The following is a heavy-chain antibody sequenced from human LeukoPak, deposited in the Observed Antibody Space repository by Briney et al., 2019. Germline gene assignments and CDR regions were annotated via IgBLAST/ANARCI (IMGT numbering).Heavy chain of an antibody. CDR3: AKGESFACAM. CDR1: GFTFSGYD. V-gene: IGHV3-23*01. CDR2: ISRSGPT. J-gene: IGHJ3*02. Sequence: GGSLRLSCAASGFTFSGYDMQWVRQAPGKGLEWVSGISRSGPTYYRDSVKGRFTISRDNSKDTLYLQMDSLRAEDTATYYCAKGESFACAMWGQGTMVTVSS.